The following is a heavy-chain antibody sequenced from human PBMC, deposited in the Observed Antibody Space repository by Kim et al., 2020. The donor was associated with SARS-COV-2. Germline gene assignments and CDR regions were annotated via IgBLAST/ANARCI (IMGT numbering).Heavy chain of an antibody. D-gene: IGHD5-12*01. V-gene: IGHV1-24*01. CDR1: GYTLTKLF. Sequence: ASVKVSCKVFGYTLTKLFMHWVRQAPGKGLEWMGRLDPEDGEEFYAQKFQGRVTVTVDTSTDTAYMELSSLRSEDTAVYYCVIYSPSGGGFDIWGQGT. J-gene: IGHJ3*02. CDR3: VIYSPSGGGFDI. CDR2: LDPEDGEE.